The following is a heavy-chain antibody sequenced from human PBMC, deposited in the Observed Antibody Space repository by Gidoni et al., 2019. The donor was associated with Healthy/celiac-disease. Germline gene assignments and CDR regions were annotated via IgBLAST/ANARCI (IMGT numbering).Heavy chain of an antibody. J-gene: IGHJ4*02. CDR1: GFTFSNAW. V-gene: IGHV3-15*01. Sequence: EVQLVESGGGLVKPGGSLRLSCAASGFTFSNAWLSWVRQAPGKGLEWVGRIKSKTDGGTTDYAAPVKGRFTISRDDSKNTLYLQMNSLKTEDTAVYYCTTVGLYCGGDCYSGYYFDYWGQGTLVTVSS. D-gene: IGHD2-21*01. CDR3: TTVGLYCGGDCYSGYYFDY. CDR2: IKSKTDGGTT.